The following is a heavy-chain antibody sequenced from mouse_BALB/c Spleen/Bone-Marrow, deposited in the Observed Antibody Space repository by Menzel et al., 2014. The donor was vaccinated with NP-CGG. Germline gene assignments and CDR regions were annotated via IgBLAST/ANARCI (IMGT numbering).Heavy chain of an antibody. CDR3: ARKVVRSYFDY. CDR1: GYSITSDYA. Sequence: DVKLQESGPGLVKPSQSLSLPCTVTGYSITSDYAWNWIRQFPGNKLEWMGFIRYSGGTSYNPSLKSRISITRDTSKNQFFLQLNSVTTEDTATYYCARKVVRSYFDYWGQGTTLTVSS. V-gene: IGHV3-2*02. J-gene: IGHJ2*01. D-gene: IGHD1-1*01. CDR2: IRYSGGT.